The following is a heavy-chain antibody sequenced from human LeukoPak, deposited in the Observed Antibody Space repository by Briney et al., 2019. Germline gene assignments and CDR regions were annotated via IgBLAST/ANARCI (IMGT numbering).Heavy chain of an antibody. CDR1: GGSISSYY. Sequence: SETLSLTCTVSGGSISSYYWSWIRQPPGKGLEWIGYIYYSGSTNYNPSLKSRVTISVDTSKNQFSLKLSSVTAADTAVYYCARHLSSGWYGWYFDLWGRGTLVTVSS. J-gene: IGHJ2*01. CDR3: ARHLSSGWYGWYFDL. CDR2: IYYSGST. V-gene: IGHV4-59*08. D-gene: IGHD6-19*01.